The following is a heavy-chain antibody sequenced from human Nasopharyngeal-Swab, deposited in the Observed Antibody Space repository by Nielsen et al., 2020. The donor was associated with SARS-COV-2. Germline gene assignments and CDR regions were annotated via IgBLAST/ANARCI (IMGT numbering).Heavy chain of an antibody. Sequence: ALVKVSCKASGYTFTSYGISWVRQAPGQGLEWMGWISAYNGNTNYAQKLQGRVTMTTDTSTSTAYMELRSLRSDGTAVYYCARSEATVVTTYYYYGMDVWGQGTTVTVSS. CDR3: ARSEATVVTTYYYYGMDV. V-gene: IGHV1-18*01. CDR1: GYTFTSYG. D-gene: IGHD4-23*01. J-gene: IGHJ6*02. CDR2: ISAYNGNT.